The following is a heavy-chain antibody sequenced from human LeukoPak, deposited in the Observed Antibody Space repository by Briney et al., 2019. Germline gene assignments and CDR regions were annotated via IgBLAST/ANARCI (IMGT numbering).Heavy chain of an antibody. CDR1: GGSISSGGYY. V-gene: IGHV4-39*01. J-gene: IGHJ4*02. CDR2: IYYSGST. Sequence: SETLSLTCTVSGGSISSGGYYWGWIRQPPGKGLEWIGSIYYSGSTYYNPSLKSRVTISVDTSKNQFSLKLSSVTAADTAVYYCARRTDRYSSGWYAYYFDYWGQGTLVTVSS. D-gene: IGHD6-19*01. CDR3: ARRTDRYSSGWYAYYFDY.